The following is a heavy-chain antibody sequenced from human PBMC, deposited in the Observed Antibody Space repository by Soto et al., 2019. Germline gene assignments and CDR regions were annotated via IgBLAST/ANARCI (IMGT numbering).Heavy chain of an antibody. D-gene: IGHD3-9*01. V-gene: IGHV4-31*03. CDR1: GGSISSGGYY. Sequence: QVQLQESDPGLVKPSQTLSLTCTVSGGSISSGGYYWSWIRQHPGKGLEWIGYIYYSGSTYYNPSLKSRVTISVDTSKNQFSLKLSSVTAADTAVYYCARIPGYYDILTGWFDPWGQGTLVTVSS. CDR3: ARIPGYYDILTGWFDP. CDR2: IYYSGST. J-gene: IGHJ5*02.